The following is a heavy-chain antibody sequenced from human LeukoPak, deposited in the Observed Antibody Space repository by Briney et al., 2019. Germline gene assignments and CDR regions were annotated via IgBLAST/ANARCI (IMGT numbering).Heavy chain of an antibody. D-gene: IGHD1-20*01. CDR1: GFTFSSYW. CDR2: INSDGRSR. V-gene: IGHV3-74*01. CDR3: VKETSLTGAGDC. Sequence: PGGSLRLSCAASGFTFSSYWMHWVRQAPGKGLVWVSDINSDGRSRGYADSVKGRFTISRDNSRNTLYLQMNNLRADDTAVYFCVKETSLTGAGDCWGQGILVTVSS. J-gene: IGHJ4*02.